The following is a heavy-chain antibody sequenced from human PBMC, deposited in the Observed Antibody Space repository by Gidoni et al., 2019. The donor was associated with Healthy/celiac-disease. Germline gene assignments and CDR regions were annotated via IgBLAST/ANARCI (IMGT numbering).Heavy chain of an antibody. CDR3: AGKVVRGVQSSRRGGMDV. D-gene: IGHD3-10*01. J-gene: IGHJ6*02. Sequence: QVQLVQSGAEVKKPGSSVKVSCKASGGTFSSYAISWVRQAPEQGLEWMGGIIPIFGTANYAQKFQGRVTITADKSTSTAYMELSSLRSEDTAVYYCAGKVVRGVQSSRRGGMDVWGQGTTVTVSS. CDR1: GGTFSSYA. V-gene: IGHV1-69*06. CDR2: IIPIFGTA.